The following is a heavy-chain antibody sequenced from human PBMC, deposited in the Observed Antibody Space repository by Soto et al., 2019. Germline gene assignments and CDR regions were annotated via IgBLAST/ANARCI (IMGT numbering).Heavy chain of an antibody. CDR3: AIATVGTYYLDY. Sequence: DVQLVESGGGLVQPGGSLRLSCAASGFTFSDHYMDWVRQAPGKGLEWVGRTRDKAHSYTTEYAASVKGRFTISRDDSKSSVYLQMNSLKTEDTAVYYCAIATVGTYYLDYWGQGTLVTVSS. V-gene: IGHV3-72*01. CDR2: TRDKAHSYTT. CDR1: GFTFSDHY. D-gene: IGHD3-16*01. J-gene: IGHJ4*02.